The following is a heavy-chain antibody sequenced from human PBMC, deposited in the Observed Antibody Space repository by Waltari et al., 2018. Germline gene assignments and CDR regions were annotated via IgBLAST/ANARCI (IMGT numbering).Heavy chain of an antibody. V-gene: IGHV3-7*01. Sequence: EVQLVESGGGLVQPGGSLRLSCAASGFTFSSYWMTWVRQAPGKGLGVVANIKEDGSERYYVESVKGRFTISRDNAKNSLYLQMNSLRAEDTALYYCAWRFGADWGQGTLVTVSS. J-gene: IGHJ4*02. CDR2: IKEDGSER. D-gene: IGHD3-10*01. CDR3: AWRFGAD. CDR1: GFTFSSYW.